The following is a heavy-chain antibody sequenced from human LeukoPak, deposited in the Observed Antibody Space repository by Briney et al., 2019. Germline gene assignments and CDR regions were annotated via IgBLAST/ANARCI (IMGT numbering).Heavy chain of an antibody. Sequence: GSLRLSCAASGFTFSSYEMNWVRQAPGKGLEWVSYISSSGSTIYYADSVKGRFTISRDNAKNPLYLQMSSLRAEDTAVNYCARVESHSYGFVYWGQGTLVTVSS. CDR2: ISSSGSTI. CDR1: GFTFSSYE. V-gene: IGHV3-48*03. J-gene: IGHJ4*02. D-gene: IGHD5-18*01. CDR3: ARVESHSYGFVY.